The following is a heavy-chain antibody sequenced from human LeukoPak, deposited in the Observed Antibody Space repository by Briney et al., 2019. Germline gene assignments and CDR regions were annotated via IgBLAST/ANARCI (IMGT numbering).Heavy chain of an antibody. CDR2: IYYSGST. CDR3: ARLGYSYGLGAYYYYYYMDV. Sequence: SXXLSLTCTVSGGSISSYYWSWIRQPPGKGLEWIGYIYYSGSTNYNPSLKSRVTISVDTSKNQFSLKLSSVTAADTAVYYCARLGYSYGLGAYYYYYYMDVWGKGTTVTVSS. V-gene: IGHV4-59*01. D-gene: IGHD5-18*01. J-gene: IGHJ6*03. CDR1: GGSISSYY.